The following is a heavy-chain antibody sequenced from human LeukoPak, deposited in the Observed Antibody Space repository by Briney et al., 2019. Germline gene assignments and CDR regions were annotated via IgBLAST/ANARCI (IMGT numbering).Heavy chain of an antibody. V-gene: IGHV4-38-2*02. D-gene: IGHD3-9*01. CDR2: FYDSGNT. J-gene: IGHJ4*02. CDR1: GYSISSGYY. CDR3: ARENSGGTISPWRY. Sequence: PSETLSLTCTVSGYSISSGYYWGWIRQPPGKGLEWIGSFYDSGNTYYNPSLKSRVTISVDMSKNQFSLKLSSVTAADTAVYYCARENSGGTISPWRYWGQGTLVTVSS.